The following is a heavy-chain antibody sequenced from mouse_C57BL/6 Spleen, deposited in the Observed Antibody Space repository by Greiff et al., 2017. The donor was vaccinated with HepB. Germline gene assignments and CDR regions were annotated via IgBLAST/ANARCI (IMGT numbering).Heavy chain of an antibody. J-gene: IGHJ2*01. CDR1: GYTFTSYG. Sequence: VQGVESGAELARPGASVKLSCKASGYTFTSYGISWVKQRTGQGLEWIGEIYPRSGNTYYNEKFKGKATLTADKSSSTAYMELRSLTSEDSAVYFCARREYYFDYWGQGTTLTVSS. CDR3: ARREYYFDY. CDR2: IYPRSGNT. V-gene: IGHV1-81*01.